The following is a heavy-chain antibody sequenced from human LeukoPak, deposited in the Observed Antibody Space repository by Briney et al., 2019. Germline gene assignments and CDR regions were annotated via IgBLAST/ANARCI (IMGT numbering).Heavy chain of an antibody. V-gene: IGHV4-4*07. Sequence: SETLSLTCTVSGGSISSYYWSWIRQPPGKGLEWIGRIYTSGSANYNPSLKSRVTMSVDTSKNQFSLKLSSVTAADTAVYYCARDYYHLDAFDIWGQGTMVTVSS. CDR1: GGSISSYY. J-gene: IGHJ3*02. D-gene: IGHD3-10*01. CDR2: IYTSGSA. CDR3: ARDYYHLDAFDI.